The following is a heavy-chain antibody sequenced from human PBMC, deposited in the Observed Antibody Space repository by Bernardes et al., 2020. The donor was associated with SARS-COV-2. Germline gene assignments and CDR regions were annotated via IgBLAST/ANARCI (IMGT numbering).Heavy chain of an antibody. D-gene: IGHD4-17*01. Sequence: SETLSLTCAVPGGALGALGGYYWNWIRQPPGKGLEWIGEINHSGDTNSNPSLGSRVTISVDTSKNQFSLKLTSVTAADTAVYFCARANGDFYGGWLDAWGQGTQVTVSS. CDR2: INHSGDT. V-gene: IGHV4-34*01. CDR1: GGALGALGGYY. J-gene: IGHJ5*02. CDR3: ARANGDFYGGWLDA.